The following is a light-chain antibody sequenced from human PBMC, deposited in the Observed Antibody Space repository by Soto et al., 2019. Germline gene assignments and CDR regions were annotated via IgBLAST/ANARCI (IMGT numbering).Light chain of an antibody. Sequence: DIQMTQSPSFLSASLGASVTITCRANQTITHYLNWYQQKPGRAPDLLIHDVSTLQSGVPSRFSGRGSGTDFTLTISSLQLADLATYYCQQSYSIPRTFGQGTKVE. CDR2: DVS. CDR3: QQSYSIPRT. J-gene: IGKJ1*01. CDR1: QTITHY. V-gene: IGKV1-39*01.